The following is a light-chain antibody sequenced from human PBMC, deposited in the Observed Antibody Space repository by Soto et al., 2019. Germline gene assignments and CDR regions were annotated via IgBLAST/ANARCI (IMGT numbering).Light chain of an antibody. J-gene: IGLJ2*01. CDR2: DVF. Sequence: QSALTHPASVSGSPGQSITSSCTGTSSDVGDYYFVSWYQHCPGKAPKLIIYDVFSRPSGVSNRFSGSKSGNTASLTISGLQAEDEADYYCASHPSTNTHVVFGGGTKLTVL. V-gene: IGLV2-14*03. CDR1: SSDVGDYYF. CDR3: ASHPSTNTHVV.